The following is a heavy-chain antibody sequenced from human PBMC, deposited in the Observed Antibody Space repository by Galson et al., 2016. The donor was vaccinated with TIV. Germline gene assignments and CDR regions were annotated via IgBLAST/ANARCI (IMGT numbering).Heavy chain of an antibody. CDR3: AKDDAVSGGYLQH. V-gene: IGHV3-23*01. CDR2: IYGSGTIT. Sequence: VPESPVHPLEWLSIIYGSGTITFYADSVKGRFTISRDNSKNTLYLQMNRLRAEDTAVYYCAKDDAVSGGYLQHWGQGTLVTVSS. J-gene: IGHJ1*01. D-gene: IGHD6-19*01.